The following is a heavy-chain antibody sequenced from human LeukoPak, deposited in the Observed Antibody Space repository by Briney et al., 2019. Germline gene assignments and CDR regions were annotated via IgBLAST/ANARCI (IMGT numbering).Heavy chain of an antibody. CDR1: GGTISSYY. J-gene: IGHJ5*02. D-gene: IGHD3-3*01. CDR2: IYTSGST. V-gene: IGHV4-4*07. CDR3: ARDLGALRT. Sequence: SETLALTCMVSGGTISSYYWNWIRQPAGKGLEWIGRIYTSGSTNYNPSLNSRVTMSVDTSKNQLSLKLSSVTAADTAVYYCARDLGALRTWGQGTLVTVSS.